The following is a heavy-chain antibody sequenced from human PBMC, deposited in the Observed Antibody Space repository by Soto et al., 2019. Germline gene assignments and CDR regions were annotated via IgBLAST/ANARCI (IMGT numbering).Heavy chain of an antibody. J-gene: IGHJ5*02. CDR1: GGAISGYY. V-gene: IGHV4-4*07. CDR3: ARGQGFSDGFDP. D-gene: IGHD3-3*01. CDR2: IYSSGST. Sequence: PSETLSLTCTVTGGAISGYYWTWMRLSAGGGLEWIGRIYSSGSTNYNPSLKSRVTISLDTSMNHFSLRLSSVTAADTAVYYCARGQGFSDGFDPWVQGTLATVSS.